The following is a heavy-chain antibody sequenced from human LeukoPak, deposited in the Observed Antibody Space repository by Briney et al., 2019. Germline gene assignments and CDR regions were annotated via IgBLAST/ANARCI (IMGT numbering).Heavy chain of an antibody. J-gene: IGHJ4*02. Sequence: PGGSLRLSCAASGFTFSSYEMNWVRQAPGKGLEWVSYISSSGSTVYYADSVKGRFTISRDNAKNSLYLQMNSLRAEDTAVYYCARGSNSGYSSSYYFDYWGQGTLVTVSS. CDR2: ISSSGSTV. CDR1: GFTFSSYE. D-gene: IGHD6-6*01. V-gene: IGHV3-48*03. CDR3: ARGSNSGYSSSYYFDY.